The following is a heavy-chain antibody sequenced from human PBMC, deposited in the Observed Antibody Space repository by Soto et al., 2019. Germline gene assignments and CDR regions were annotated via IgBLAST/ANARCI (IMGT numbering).Heavy chain of an antibody. V-gene: IGHV3-15*01. CDR1: GFTFSNPW. D-gene: IGHD2-2*01. J-gene: IGHJ4*02. Sequence: KPGGSLRLSCAASGFTFSNPWMSWVRQAPGKGLEWIGRIKSKIDGGTTDYAAPVKGRFTFSRDDSENTLYLQMNSLKTEDTAVYYCTTVGPHCSGFSCYPHVSHWGPGTLVTSPQ. CDR2: IKSKIDGGTT. CDR3: TTVGPHCSGFSCYPHVSH.